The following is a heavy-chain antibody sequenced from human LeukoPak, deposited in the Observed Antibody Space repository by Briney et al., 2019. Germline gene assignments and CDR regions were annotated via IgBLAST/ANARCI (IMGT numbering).Heavy chain of an antibody. CDR3: ARLATYYDILTGYYPLYYFDY. J-gene: IGHJ4*02. CDR2: INHSGRT. D-gene: IGHD3-9*01. V-gene: IGHV4-34*01. CDR1: GGSFSGYY. Sequence: SETLSLTCAVYGGSFSGYYWSWIRQPPGKGLEWIGEINHSGRTNYNPSLKSRVTISVDTSKNHFSLKLSSVTAADTAVYYCARLATYYDILTGYYPLYYFDYWGQGTLVTVSS.